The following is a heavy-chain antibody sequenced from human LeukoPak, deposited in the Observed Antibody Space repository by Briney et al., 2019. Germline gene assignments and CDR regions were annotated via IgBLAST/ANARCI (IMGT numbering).Heavy chain of an antibody. CDR2: IYYSGST. CDR1: GGSISSYY. D-gene: IGHD5-12*01. CDR3: AMNSGSGLDY. Sequence: SETLSLTCTVSGGSISSYYWSWTRQPPGKGLEWIGYIYYSGSTNYNPSLKSRVTISVDTSKNQFSLKLSSVTAADTAVYYCAMNSGSGLDYWGQGTLVTVSS. J-gene: IGHJ4*02. V-gene: IGHV4-59*01.